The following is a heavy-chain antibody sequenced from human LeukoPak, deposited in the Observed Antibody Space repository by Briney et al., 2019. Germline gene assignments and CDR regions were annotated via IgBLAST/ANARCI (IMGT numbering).Heavy chain of an antibody. V-gene: IGHV4-34*01. CDR3: ARFYDFWSGYLGGNGWFDP. D-gene: IGHD3-3*01. Sequence: PSETLSLTCAVYGGSFSGYYWSWIRQPPGKGLEWLGEINHSGSTNYNPSLKSRVTISVDTSKNQFSLKLSSVTAADTAVYYCARFYDFWSGYLGGNGWFDPWGQGTLVTVSS. CDR1: GGSFSGYY. J-gene: IGHJ5*02. CDR2: INHSGST.